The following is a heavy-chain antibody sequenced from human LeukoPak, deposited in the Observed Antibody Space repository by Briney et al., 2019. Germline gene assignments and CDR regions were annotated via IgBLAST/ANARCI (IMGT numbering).Heavy chain of an antibody. D-gene: IGHD3-10*01. Sequence: SETLSLTCTVSGGSIGSYYWSWIRQPPGKGLEWIGYIYYSGSTNYNPSLKSRVTISVDTSKNQFSLKLSSVTAADTAVYYCARLGEGFPDYWGQGTLVTVSS. J-gene: IGHJ4*02. V-gene: IGHV4-59*08. CDR2: IYYSGST. CDR1: GGSIGSYY. CDR3: ARLGEGFPDY.